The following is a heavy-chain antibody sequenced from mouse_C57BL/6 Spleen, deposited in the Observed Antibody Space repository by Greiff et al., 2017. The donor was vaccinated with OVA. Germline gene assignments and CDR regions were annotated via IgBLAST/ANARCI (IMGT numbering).Heavy chain of an antibody. CDR2: ISYDGSN. V-gene: IGHV3-6*01. D-gene: IGHD2-3*01. J-gene: IGHJ3*01. Sequence: VQLQQSGPGLVKPSQSLSLTCSVTGYSITSGYYWNWIRQFPGNKLEWMGYISYDGSNNYNPSLKNRISITRDTSKNQFFLKLNSVTTEDTATYYCAADDGYFFAYWGQGTLVTVSA. CDR1: GYSITSGYY. CDR3: AADDGYFFAY.